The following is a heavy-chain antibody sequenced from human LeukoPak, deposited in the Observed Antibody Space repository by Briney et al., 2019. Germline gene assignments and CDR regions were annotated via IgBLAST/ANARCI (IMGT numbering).Heavy chain of an antibody. D-gene: IGHD3-9*01. V-gene: IGHV1-69*06. CDR2: IIPIFGTA. CDR3: ARVSLLLPQTHYDILTGYYGAPYYYYMDV. J-gene: IGHJ6*03. Sequence: ASVKVSCKASGGTFSSYAISWVRQAPGQGLEWMGGIIPIFGTANYAQKFQGRVTITADKSTSTAYMELSSLRSEDTAVYYCARVSLLLPQTHYDILTGYYGAPYYYYMDVWGKGTTVTVSS. CDR1: GGTFSSYA.